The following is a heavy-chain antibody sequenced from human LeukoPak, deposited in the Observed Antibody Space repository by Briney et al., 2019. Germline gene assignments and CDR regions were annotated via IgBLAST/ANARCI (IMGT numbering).Heavy chain of an antibody. J-gene: IGHJ6*02. Sequence: GASVKVSCKASGGTFSSYAISWVRQATGQGLEWMGWMNPNSGNTGYAQKFQGRVTMTRNTSISTAYMELSSLRSEDTAVYYCARGPPHDSRYYYGMDVWGQGTTVTVSS. V-gene: IGHV1-8*02. CDR1: GGTFSSYA. D-gene: IGHD2-21*02. CDR2: MNPNSGNT. CDR3: ARGPPHDSRYYYGMDV.